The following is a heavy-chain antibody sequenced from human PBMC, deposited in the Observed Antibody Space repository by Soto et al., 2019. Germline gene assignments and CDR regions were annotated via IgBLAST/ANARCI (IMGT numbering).Heavy chain of an antibody. CDR3: ARARITIFGVFTEEGSPDP. Sequence: ASVKVSCKASGYTFTDYYIHWVRQAPGQGLEWMGWINPNSGGTNSARKFQGWVTMTRDTSISTAYMELSSLRSDDTTVFYCARARITIFGVFTEEGSPDPWGQGTLVTVSS. V-gene: IGHV1-2*04. CDR1: GYTFTDYY. D-gene: IGHD3-3*01. CDR2: INPNSGGT. J-gene: IGHJ5*02.